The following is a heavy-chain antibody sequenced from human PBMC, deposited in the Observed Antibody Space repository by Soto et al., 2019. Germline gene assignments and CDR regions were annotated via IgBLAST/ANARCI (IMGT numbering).Heavy chain of an antibody. CDR1: RGSSNGIGW. J-gene: IGHJ4*02. Sequence: SETISLRFAVSRGSSNGIGWWSWVRQPPGLGLERIGEICHGGNTNYNPSLRSRVTISVDESKNQFSLNLSSVTDADTAVYYIARLVPTEGFDSRGQRPLVTVSS. CDR2: ICHGGNT. V-gene: IGHV4-4*02. CDR3: ARLVPTEGFDS.